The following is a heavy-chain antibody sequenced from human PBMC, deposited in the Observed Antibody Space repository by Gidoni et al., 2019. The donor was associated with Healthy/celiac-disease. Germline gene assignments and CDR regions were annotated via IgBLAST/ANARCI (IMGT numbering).Heavy chain of an antibody. J-gene: IGHJ2*01. V-gene: IGHV3-23*01. Sequence: EVQLLESGGCLVQPGGSLRLSCAASGFTFRRYAMSWVRQAPGKGLEWVSAISGSGGSTYYADPVKGRFTISRENSKNTLYLQMNSLRAEDTAVYDCAKVFLGGSADWDCDLWGRGTLVTVSS. D-gene: IGHD3-3*01. CDR2: ISGSGGST. CDR1: GFTFRRYA. CDR3: AKVFLGGSADWDCDL.